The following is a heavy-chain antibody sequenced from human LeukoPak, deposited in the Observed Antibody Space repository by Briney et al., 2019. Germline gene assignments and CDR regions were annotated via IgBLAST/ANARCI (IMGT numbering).Heavy chain of an antibody. CDR1: GYTFTGYY. Sequence: ASVKVSCNASGYTFTGYYMHWVRQAPGQELECMGWINPNSGGTKYAQKFQGRVTMTRDTSIRTAYMELSRLRSDDTAAYYCARIAEYYDSSGSLDYWGQGTLVTVSS. J-gene: IGHJ4*02. D-gene: IGHD3-22*01. CDR3: ARIAEYYDSSGSLDY. CDR2: INPNSGGT. V-gene: IGHV1-2*02.